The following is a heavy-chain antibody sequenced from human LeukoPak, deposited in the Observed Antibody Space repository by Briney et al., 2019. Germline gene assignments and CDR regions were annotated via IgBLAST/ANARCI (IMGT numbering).Heavy chain of an antibody. D-gene: IGHD3-22*01. CDR1: GGSISSYY. V-gene: IGHV4-59*01. Sequence: SETLSLTCTVSGGSISSYYWSWIRQPPGKGLEWIGYIYYSGSTNYNPSLKSRVTISVDTSKNQFSLKLSSVTAADTAVYYCARGIRGYASDIWGQGTMVTVSS. J-gene: IGHJ3*02. CDR2: IYYSGST. CDR3: ARGIRGYASDI.